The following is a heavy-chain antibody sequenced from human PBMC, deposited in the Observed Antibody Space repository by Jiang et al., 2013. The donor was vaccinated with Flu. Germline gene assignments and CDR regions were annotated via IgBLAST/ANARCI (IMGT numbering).Heavy chain of an antibody. J-gene: IGHJ4*02. CDR2: VAYTGNT. D-gene: IGHD3-10*01. CDR3: AREVRDGFNPYFDS. Sequence: GPGLVKPSETLSLTCTVSGGSIGSYSWNWIRQSPGKALEWIGFVAYTGNTQYNPSLRSRVTLSVDTSKNQFSLKVISVTTADTAVYYCAREVRDGFNPYFDSWAQGILVTVSS. CDR1: GGSIGSYS. V-gene: IGHV4-59*01.